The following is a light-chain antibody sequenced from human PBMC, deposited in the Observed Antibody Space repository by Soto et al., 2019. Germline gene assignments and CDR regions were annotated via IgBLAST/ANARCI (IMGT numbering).Light chain of an antibody. J-gene: IGKJ1*01. CDR3: LQDYNHPQT. V-gene: IGKV1-6*01. CDR2: LAS. Sequence: IQMTQSPYSLSASLGDRVTVTFRAIQVIRNDLVWYQQRPGNAPKRLIYLASTLPRGAPSSFSGIGPGTDFTLTISSLQPEDFATYYCLQDYNHPQTFGQGTKGDI. CDR1: QVIRND.